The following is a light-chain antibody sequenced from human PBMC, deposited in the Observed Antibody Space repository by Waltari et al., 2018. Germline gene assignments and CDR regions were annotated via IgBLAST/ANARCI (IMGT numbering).Light chain of an antibody. Sequence: QSALTQPPSASGSPGQSVAISCTGTSSDVGPYNHVSWYQQHPGKAPELMIFDVSKRPSGVPDRFSGSKSGNTASLTVSGLQATDEADYYCSSYAGSSNWVFGGGTKLTVL. CDR2: DVS. CDR3: SSYAGSSNWV. CDR1: SSDVGPYNH. V-gene: IGLV2-8*01. J-gene: IGLJ3*02.